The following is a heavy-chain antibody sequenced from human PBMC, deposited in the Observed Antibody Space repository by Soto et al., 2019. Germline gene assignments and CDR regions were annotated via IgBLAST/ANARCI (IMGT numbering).Heavy chain of an antibody. J-gene: IGHJ5*02. CDR3: AGEVVEGYYDFWSGYLSNWFDP. V-gene: IGHV1-18*01. CDR2: ISAYNGNT. CDR1: GYTFTSYG. Sequence: ASVKVSCKASGYTFTSYGISWVRQAPGQGLEWMGWISAYNGNTNYAQKLQGRVTMTTDTSTSTAYMELRSLRSDDTAVYYCAGEVVEGYYDFWSGYLSNWFDPWGQGTLVTVSS. D-gene: IGHD3-3*01.